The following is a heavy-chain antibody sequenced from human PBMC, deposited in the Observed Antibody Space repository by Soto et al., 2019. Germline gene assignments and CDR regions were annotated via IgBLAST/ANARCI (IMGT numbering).Heavy chain of an antibody. CDR2: IDYTGGT. Sequence: QVRLQESGPRLVKPSQTLSLTCSVSGASIRDGDYYWSWLRQPPGKGPEWIGIIDYTGGTHYNPTLRGAVSMSVDTSANQFSLKVNFVTAADSAVYYCARVGYGDYGRGYYFDFWGPGILVTVSS. J-gene: IGHJ4*02. CDR3: ARVGYGDYGRGYYFDF. D-gene: IGHD4-17*01. CDR1: GASIRDGDYY. V-gene: IGHV4-30-4*01.